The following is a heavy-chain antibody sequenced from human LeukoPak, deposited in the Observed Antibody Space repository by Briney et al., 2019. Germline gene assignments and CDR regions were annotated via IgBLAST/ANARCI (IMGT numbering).Heavy chain of an antibody. V-gene: IGHV3-66*01. Sequence: GGSLRLSCAASGFTVSRNYMNWVRQAPGKGLEWVSVIYSGGSTYYADSVKGRFTISRDNSKNTLYLQMNSLRAEDTAVYYCARDRAAGYADAFDIWGQGTMVTVSS. CDR2: IYSGGST. J-gene: IGHJ3*02. D-gene: IGHD6-25*01. CDR1: GFTVSRNY. CDR3: ARDRAAGYADAFDI.